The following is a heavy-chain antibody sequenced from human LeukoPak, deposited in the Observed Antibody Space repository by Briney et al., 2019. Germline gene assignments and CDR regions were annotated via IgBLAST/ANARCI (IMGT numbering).Heavy chain of an antibody. CDR1: GGTFSSYA. D-gene: IGHD3-10*01. Sequence: SVKASRKASGGTFSSYAIRWVRQAPGQGLEWMGGIIPIFGTANYAQNFQGRVTITTDESTSTAYMELSSLRSEDTAVYYCARGPNYYGSGSYRNYYYYMDVWGKGTTVTVSS. CDR2: IIPIFGTA. V-gene: IGHV1-69*05. CDR3: ARGPNYYGSGSYRNYYYYMDV. J-gene: IGHJ6*03.